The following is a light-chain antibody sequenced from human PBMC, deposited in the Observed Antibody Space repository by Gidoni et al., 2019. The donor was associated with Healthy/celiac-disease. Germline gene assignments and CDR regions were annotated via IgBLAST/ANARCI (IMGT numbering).Light chain of an antibody. CDR2: AAS. V-gene: IGKV1-9*01. Sequence: DIQLTQSPSFLSASVGDRVTITCQASQGISSYLAWYQQKPGKAPKLLIYAASTLQSGVPSRFSGSGSGTEFTLTISSLQPEDFATYYCQQLNSYPITFGQXTRLEIK. CDR1: QGISSY. J-gene: IGKJ5*01. CDR3: QQLNSYPIT.